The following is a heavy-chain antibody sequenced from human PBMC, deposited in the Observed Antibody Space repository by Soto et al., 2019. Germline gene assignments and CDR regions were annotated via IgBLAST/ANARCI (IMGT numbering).Heavy chain of an antibody. D-gene: IGHD3-10*01. V-gene: IGHV4-59*01. CDR3: ARDKYGSGSHYYYYYGMDV. Sequence: PSETLSLTCAVSGGSISSYYWSWIRQPPGKGLGWIGYIYYSGSTNYNPSLKSRVTISVDTAKNQFSLKLSSVTAADTAVYYCARDKYGSGSHYYYYYGMDVWGQGTTVTVSS. CDR2: IYYSGST. CDR1: GGSISSYY. J-gene: IGHJ6*02.